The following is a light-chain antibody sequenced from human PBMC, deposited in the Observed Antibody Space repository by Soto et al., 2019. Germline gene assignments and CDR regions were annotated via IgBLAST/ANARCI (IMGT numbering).Light chain of an antibody. CDR3: ASYTDSNPLVI. Sequence: QSALTQPASVSGSPGQSIAISCTGSSSDIGAYNYVSWYQHHPGKAPKLIMYDVTSRPSGVSSRVSGAKSGNEAALIISGLQPEDEADYFCASYTDSNPLVIFGGGTKHTVL. J-gene: IGLJ2*01. CDR2: DVT. V-gene: IGLV2-14*01. CDR1: SSDIGAYNY.